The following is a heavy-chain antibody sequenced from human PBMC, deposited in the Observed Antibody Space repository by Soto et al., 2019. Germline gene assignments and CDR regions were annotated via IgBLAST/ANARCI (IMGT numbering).Heavy chain of an antibody. D-gene: IGHD6-13*01. CDR3: ARGYSSSWQDGYYYGMDV. CDR1: GYTFTGYY. V-gene: IGHV1-2*04. CDR2: INPNSGGT. Sequence: ASVKVSCKASGYTFTGYYMHWVRQAPGQGLEWMGWINPNSGGTNYAQKFQGWVTMTRDTSISTAYMELSRLRSDDTAVYYCARGYSSSWQDGYYYGMDVWGQGTTVTVSS. J-gene: IGHJ6*02.